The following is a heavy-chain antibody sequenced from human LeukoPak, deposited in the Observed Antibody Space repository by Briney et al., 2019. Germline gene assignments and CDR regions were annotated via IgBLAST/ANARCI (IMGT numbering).Heavy chain of an antibody. CDR3: ARLGYCSSDSCGHLDY. V-gene: IGHV4-39*02. CDR1: GGSISSSGYY. Sequence: SETLSLTCTVSGGSISSSGYYWGWIRQPPGKGLEWIGNIYYSGSTYYNPSLKSRVTISVDTSKNHFSLKLNFVTAADTALYYCARLGYCSSDSCGHLDYWGQGTLVTVSS. D-gene: IGHD2-2*01. J-gene: IGHJ4*02. CDR2: IYYSGST.